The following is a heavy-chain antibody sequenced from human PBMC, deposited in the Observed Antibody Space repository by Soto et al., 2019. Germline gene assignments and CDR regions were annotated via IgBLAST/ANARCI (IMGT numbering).Heavy chain of an antibody. J-gene: IGHJ4*02. D-gene: IGHD4-17*01. CDR1: GFTFSSYG. CDR3: ARDHYGDYGIGLDY. CDR2: IWYDGSNK. V-gene: IGHV3-33*01. Sequence: GGSLRLSCAASGFTFSSYGMHWVRQAPGKGLEWVAVIWYDGSNKYYADSVKGRFTISRDNSKNTLYLQMNSLRAEDTAVYYCARDHYGDYGIGLDYWGQGTLVTVSS.